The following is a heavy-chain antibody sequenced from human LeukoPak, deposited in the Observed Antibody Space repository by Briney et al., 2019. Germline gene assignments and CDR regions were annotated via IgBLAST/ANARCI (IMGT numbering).Heavy chain of an antibody. J-gene: IGHJ5*02. D-gene: IGHD3-10*01. Sequence: GGSLRLSCAASGFSFSNAWMSWVRQAPGKGLEWVSSIGGTGDDTFYAESVKGRFTISRDNSKNTLYLHLSSLRAEDTAVYYCAKDGVSYNRRWDWFDPWGQGTLVTVSS. V-gene: IGHV3-23*01. CDR2: IGGTGDDT. CDR1: GFSFSNAW. CDR3: AKDGVSYNRRWDWFDP.